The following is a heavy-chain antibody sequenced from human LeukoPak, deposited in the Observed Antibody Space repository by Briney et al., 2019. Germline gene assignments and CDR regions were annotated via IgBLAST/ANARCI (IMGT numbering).Heavy chain of an antibody. V-gene: IGHV4-34*01. CDR1: GFTFSSHG. CDR3: ARGFGRTADYSNSGHY. D-gene: IGHD4-11*01. Sequence: GSLRLSCAASGFTFSSHGMHWVRQAPGKGLEGIGEINHSGSTNHNPSLKSRVTISVDTSKNQFSLKLSSVTAADTAVYYCARGFGRTADYSNSGHYWGQGTLVTVSS. J-gene: IGHJ4*02. CDR2: INHSGST.